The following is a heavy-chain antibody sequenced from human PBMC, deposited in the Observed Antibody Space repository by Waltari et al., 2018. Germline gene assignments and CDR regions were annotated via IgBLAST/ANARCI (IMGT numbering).Heavy chain of an antibody. Sequence: QVQLQESGPGLVKPSETLSLTCTVSGGSISSYSWSWIRQPPGKGLEWIGYIYYSGSTNYNPSLKSRVTISVDTSKNQFSLKLSSVTAADTAVYYCARAAGIAAAGPYYFDYWGQGTLVTVSS. J-gene: IGHJ4*02. CDR1: GGSISSYS. D-gene: IGHD6-13*01. CDR3: ARAAGIAAAGPYYFDY. V-gene: IGHV4-59*01. CDR2: IYYSGST.